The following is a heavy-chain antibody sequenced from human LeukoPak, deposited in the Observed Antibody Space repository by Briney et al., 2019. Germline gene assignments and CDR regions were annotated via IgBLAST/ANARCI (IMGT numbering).Heavy chain of an antibody. CDR2: IREDGSEK. D-gene: IGHD1-26*01. CDR3: ATYSGAHHKTFDY. V-gene: IGHV3-7*01. Sequence: GGSLRLSCADSGFTFSNYEMSWVRQAPGKGLEWVAHIREDGSEKYYLDSVEGRFTISRDNAKSSLYLQLNSLRVDDTAVYYCATYSGAHHKTFDYWGRGTLVTVSS. CDR1: GFTFSNYE. J-gene: IGHJ4*02.